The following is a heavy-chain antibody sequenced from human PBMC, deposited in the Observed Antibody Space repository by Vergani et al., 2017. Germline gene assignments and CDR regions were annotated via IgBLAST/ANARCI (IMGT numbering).Heavy chain of an antibody. J-gene: IGHJ4*02. CDR3: ARGRYSSSWWIGGKKYYFDY. D-gene: IGHD6-13*01. V-gene: IGHV4-59*12. CDR2: IYYSGST. CDR1: GGSISSYY. Sequence: QVQLQESGPGLVKPSETLSLTCTVSGGSISSYYWNWIRQPPGKGLEWIGNIYYSGSTNYNPSLKSRVTISVDTSKNQFSLKLSSVTAADTAVYYCARGRYSSSWWIGGKKYYFDYWGQGTLVTVSS.